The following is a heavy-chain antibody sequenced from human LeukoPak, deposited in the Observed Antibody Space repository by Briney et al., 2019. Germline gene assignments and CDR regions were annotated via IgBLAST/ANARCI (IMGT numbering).Heavy chain of an antibody. Sequence: SLRLSCSTSGFTFGDYAMSWVRQAPGKGLEWVGFIQAKAYGGATKYAASVNGRFRISRDDSQSIAKLQMNDLKTENTAVYYCTRAPHPRCSTSGCYLDYWGEGTLVTASA. CDR3: TRAPHPRCSTSGCYLDY. V-gene: IGHV3-49*04. CDR2: IQAKAYGGAT. J-gene: IGHJ4*02. D-gene: IGHD2-2*01. CDR1: GFTFGDYA.